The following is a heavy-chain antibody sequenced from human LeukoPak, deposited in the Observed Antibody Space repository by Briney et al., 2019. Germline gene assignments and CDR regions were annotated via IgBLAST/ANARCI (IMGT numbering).Heavy chain of an antibody. D-gene: IGHD3-10*01. CDR3: ARDAWGSGSYYDV. J-gene: IGHJ2*01. V-gene: IGHV3-74*01. CDR1: GFTFSSYW. Sequence: PGGSLRLSCAASGFTFSSYWMHWVRQAPGKGLLWVSRIKTDGSTTFYADSVKGRFTISRDNSKNTVYLQMGGLRAEDTAVYYCARDAWGSGSYYDVWGRGTLVTVSS. CDR2: IKTDGSTT.